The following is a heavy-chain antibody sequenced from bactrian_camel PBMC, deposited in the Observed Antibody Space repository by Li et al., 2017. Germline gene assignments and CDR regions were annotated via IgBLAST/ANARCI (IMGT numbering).Heavy chain of an antibody. CDR3: AADLARHCGSFSGFFGRGY. V-gene: IGHV3S45*01. D-gene: IGHD2*01. CDR2: IRRDGGET. CDR1: GHSRGSNC. Sequence: HVQLVESGGGSVQAGGSLRLSRKVSGHSRGSNCVGWYRLPPGRAPAEREGIAAIRRDGGETWYAASVKGRFTISKDNDKNTLYLQMNSLKPEDTAMYYCAADLARHCGSFSGFFGRGYWGQGTQVTVS. J-gene: IGHJ4*01.